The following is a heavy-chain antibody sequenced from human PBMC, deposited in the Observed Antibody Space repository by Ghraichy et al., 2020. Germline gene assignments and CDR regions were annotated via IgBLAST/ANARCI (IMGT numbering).Heavy chain of an antibody. CDR3: TRDRGGYDFDY. Sequence: GSLRLSCTASGFTFGDYAMSWVRQAPGKGLEWVGFIRSKAYGGTTEYAASVKGRFTISRDDSKSIAYLQMNSLKTEDTAVYYCTRDRGGYDFDYWGQGTLVTVSS. CDR1: GFTFGDYA. J-gene: IGHJ4*02. CDR2: IRSKAYGGTT. D-gene: IGHD5-12*01. V-gene: IGHV3-49*04.